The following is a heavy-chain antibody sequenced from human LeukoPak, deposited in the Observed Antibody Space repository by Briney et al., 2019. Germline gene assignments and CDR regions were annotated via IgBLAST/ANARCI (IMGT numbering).Heavy chain of an antibody. V-gene: IGHV1-2*02. Sequence: ASVKVSCKASGYTFTGYYMHWVRQAPGQGLEWMGWINPNSGGTNYAQKFQGRVTMTRDTSISTAYMELSRLRSDDTAVYYCARDASIAAAGGWFDPWGQGTLVTASS. J-gene: IGHJ5*02. CDR1: GYTFTGYY. D-gene: IGHD6-13*01. CDR2: INPNSGGT. CDR3: ARDASIAAAGGWFDP.